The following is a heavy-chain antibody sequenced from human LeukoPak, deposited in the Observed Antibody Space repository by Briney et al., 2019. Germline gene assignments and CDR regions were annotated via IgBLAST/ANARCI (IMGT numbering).Heavy chain of an antibody. D-gene: IGHD1-26*01. Sequence: ASVKVSCKASGYTFTSYYMHWVRQAPGQGPEWMGIINPSGGSTSYAQKFQGRVTMTRATSTSTVDMELSSLRSEDTAVYYCARGVGATGYFDYWGQGTLVTVSS. J-gene: IGHJ4*02. CDR2: INPSGGST. CDR3: ARGVGATGYFDY. V-gene: IGHV1-46*01. CDR1: GYTFTSYY.